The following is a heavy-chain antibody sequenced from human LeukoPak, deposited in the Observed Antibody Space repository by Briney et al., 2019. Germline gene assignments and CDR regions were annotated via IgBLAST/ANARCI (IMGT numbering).Heavy chain of an antibody. CDR3: ARGLSADFWSSEMLSV. CDR1: GYTFTSYG. V-gene: IGHV1-18*01. CDR2: ISAYNGNT. D-gene: IGHD3-3*01. Sequence: ASVKVSCKASGYTFTSYGISWVRQAPGQGLEWMVWISAYNGNTNYAQKLQGRVTMTTDTSTSTAYMELRSLRSDDTAVYYCARGLSADFWSSEMLSVWGKGTTVTVSS. J-gene: IGHJ6*04.